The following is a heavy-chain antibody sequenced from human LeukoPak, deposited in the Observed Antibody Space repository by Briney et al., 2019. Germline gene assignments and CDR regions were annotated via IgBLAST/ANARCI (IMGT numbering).Heavy chain of an antibody. D-gene: IGHD2/OR15-2a*01. CDR2: IHADGGRT. V-gene: IGHV3-43*02. Sequence: GGSLRLSCADSGFAFADYAMHWVRQIPGKGLECVAHIHADGGRTFYADSVKGRFTVSRDNGKNSLFLQMDSLTSDDTALYYCSTWAFYHGLDVWGQGATVIVSS. CDR3: STWAFYHGLDV. J-gene: IGHJ6*02. CDR1: GFAFADYA.